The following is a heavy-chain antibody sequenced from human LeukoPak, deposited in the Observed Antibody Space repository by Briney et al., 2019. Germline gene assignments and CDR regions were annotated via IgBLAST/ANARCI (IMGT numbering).Heavy chain of an antibody. D-gene: IGHD3-10*01. V-gene: IGHV1-2*02. CDR1: GYTFTGYY. Sequence: ASVKVSCKASGYTFTGYYMHWVRQAPGQGLEWMGWINPNSGGTNYVQKFQGRVTISLDTSKNQFSLKLTSVTAADTAVYYCARHKRMVQGVLGPSFDYWGQETLVTVSS. CDR3: ARHKRMVQGVLGPSFDY. CDR2: INPNSGGT. J-gene: IGHJ4*02.